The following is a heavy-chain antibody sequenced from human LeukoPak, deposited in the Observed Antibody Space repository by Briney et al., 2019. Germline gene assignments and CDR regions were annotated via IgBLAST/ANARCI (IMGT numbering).Heavy chain of an antibody. V-gene: IGHV1-18*01. J-gene: IGHJ4*02. CDR1: GGTFSSYA. CDR2: ISAYNGNT. CDR3: ARGVADVNSYGYLTNFDY. D-gene: IGHD5-18*01. Sequence: ASVKVSCKASGGTFSSYAISWVRQAPGQGLEWMGWISAYNGNTNYAQKLQGRVTMTTDTSTGTAYMELRSLRSDDTAVYYCARGVADVNSYGYLTNFDYWGQGTLVTVSS.